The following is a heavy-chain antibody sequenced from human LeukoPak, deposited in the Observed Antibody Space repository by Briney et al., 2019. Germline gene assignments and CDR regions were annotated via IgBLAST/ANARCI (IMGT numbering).Heavy chain of an antibody. D-gene: IGHD2-15*01. V-gene: IGHV3-23*01. CDR1: GFTLSSYE. Sequence: GGSLRLSCTVSGFTLSSYEMSWIRQAPGKGLEWVSSIDYSGGSSYYADSVKGRFTISRDNSKNTLYLQMNSLRAEDTAVYYCAKVRYCSGGSCYSDLFDYWGQGTLVTVSS. CDR3: AKVRYCSGGSCYSDLFDY. CDR2: IDYSGGSS. J-gene: IGHJ4*02.